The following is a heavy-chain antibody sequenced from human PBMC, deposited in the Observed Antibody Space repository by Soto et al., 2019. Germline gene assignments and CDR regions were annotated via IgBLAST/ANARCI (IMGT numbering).Heavy chain of an antibody. V-gene: IGHV3-30*18. J-gene: IGHJ6*02. CDR1: GFTFSSYG. D-gene: IGHD4-4*01. CDR3: AKDLATVTGAYGMDV. CDR2: ISYDGSNK. Sequence: QVQLVESGGGVVQPGRSLRLSCAASGFTFSSYGMHWVRQAPGKGLEWVAVISYDGSNKYYADSVKGRFTISRDNSKNTLYLQMNSLRAEDTAVYYCAKDLATVTGAYGMDVWGQGTTVTVSS.